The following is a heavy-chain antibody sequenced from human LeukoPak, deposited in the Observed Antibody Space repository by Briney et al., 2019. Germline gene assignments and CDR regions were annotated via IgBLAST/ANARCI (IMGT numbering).Heavy chain of an antibody. D-gene: IGHD4-23*01. J-gene: IGHJ4*02. CDR3: VRDGDATVEFDY. CDR2: ISSDGSST. V-gene: IGHV3-74*03. CDR1: GFTFSRHW. Sequence: PGGSLRLSCAASGFTFSRHWMHWVRQVPGKGLVWVSRISSDGSSTAHADSVKGRFTISRDNARKTLYLQMNSLRAEDTAVYYCVRDGDATVEFDYWGQGTLVTVSS.